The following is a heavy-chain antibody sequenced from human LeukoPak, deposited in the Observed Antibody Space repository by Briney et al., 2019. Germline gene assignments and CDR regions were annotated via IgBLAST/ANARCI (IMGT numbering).Heavy chain of an antibody. D-gene: IGHD3-16*02. J-gene: IGHJ6*03. CDR1: GYSISSGYY. Sequence: PSETLSLTCAVSGYSISSGYYWGWIRQPPGKGLEWIGEINHSGSTNYNPSLKSRVTISVDTSKNQFSLKLSSVTAADTAVYYCARPSDYVWGSYRSTNYYYYMDVWGKGTTVTVSS. V-gene: IGHV4-38-2*01. CDR2: INHSGST. CDR3: ARPSDYVWGSYRSTNYYYYMDV.